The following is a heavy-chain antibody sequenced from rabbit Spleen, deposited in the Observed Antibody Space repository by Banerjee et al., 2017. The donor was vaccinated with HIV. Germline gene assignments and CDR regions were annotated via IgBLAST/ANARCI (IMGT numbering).Heavy chain of an antibody. J-gene: IGHJ6*01. CDR2: IDAGSSGFT. CDR1: GVSFSVSSY. V-gene: IGHV1S40*01. CDR3: ARDTSSSFSSYGMDL. Sequence: QSLEESGGDLVKPGASLTLTCTASGVSFSVSSYMCWVRQAPGKGLEWIACIDAGSSGFTYYASWAKGRFTISKTSSTPVTLQMTRLTAADTATYFCARDTSSSFSSYGMDLWGPGTLVTVS. D-gene: IGHD1-1*01.